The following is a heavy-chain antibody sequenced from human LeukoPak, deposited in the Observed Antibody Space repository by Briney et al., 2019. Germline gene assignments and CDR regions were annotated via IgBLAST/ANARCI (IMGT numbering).Heavy chain of an antibody. D-gene: IGHD5-12*01. J-gene: IGHJ4*02. Sequence: GGSLRLSCAASGFAFSSYEMNWVRQAPGKGLECVSYISSSGNTIYYADSVKGRFIVSRDNAENSLYLQMKSLRAEDTAVYYCARDTSGQTMATIRGFDYWGQGTRVTVSS. V-gene: IGHV3-48*03. CDR3: ARDTSGQTMATIRGFDY. CDR1: GFAFSSYE. CDR2: ISSSGNTI.